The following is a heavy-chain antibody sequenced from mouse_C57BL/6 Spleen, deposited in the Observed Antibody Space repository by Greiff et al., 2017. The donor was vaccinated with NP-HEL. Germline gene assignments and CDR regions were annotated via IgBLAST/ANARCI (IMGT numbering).Heavy chain of an antibody. CDR2: INSDGGST. V-gene: IGHV5-2*01. J-gene: IGHJ4*01. CDR3: GRRGYSGAMDY. CDR1: EYEFPSHD. D-gene: IGHD2-14*01. Sequence: EVQGVESGGGLVQPGESLKLSCESNEYEFPSHDMSWVRKTPEQRLELVGAINSDGGSTYYPDTIERRVIISRDNNNTTLDQRMSSLRSEDTALYYCGRRGYSGAMDYWGQGTSVTVSS.